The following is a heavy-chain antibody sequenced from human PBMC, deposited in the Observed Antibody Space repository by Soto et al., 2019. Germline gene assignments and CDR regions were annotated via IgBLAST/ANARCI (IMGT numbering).Heavy chain of an antibody. D-gene: IGHD6-6*01. CDR2: ISAHNGNT. Sequence: QVHLVQSGAEVKKPGASVKVSCKGSGYAFTTYGITWVRQAPGQGLEWMGWISAHNGNTNYAQKPQGRVTVTRDTSTSTAYMELRCLRSDATAVYYCARGRDGDYWGQGALVTVSS. CDR3: ARGRDGDY. J-gene: IGHJ4*02. CDR1: GYAFTTYG. V-gene: IGHV1-18*01.